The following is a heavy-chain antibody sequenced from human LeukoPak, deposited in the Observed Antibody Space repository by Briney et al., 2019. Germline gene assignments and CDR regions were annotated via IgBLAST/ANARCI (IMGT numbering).Heavy chain of an antibody. D-gene: IGHD5-12*01. CDR1: GFTFYYYA. Sequence: PGGSLRLSCAASGFTFYYYAIHWVRQVPGKGLEWVSGINWNSASIGYADSVKGRFTISRDNAKNSVFLQMNSLETEDTALYYCAKDMAPLYSGYDWDLDFWGQGTLVTVSS. V-gene: IGHV3-9*01. CDR2: INWNSASI. CDR3: AKDMAPLYSGYDWDLDF. J-gene: IGHJ4*02.